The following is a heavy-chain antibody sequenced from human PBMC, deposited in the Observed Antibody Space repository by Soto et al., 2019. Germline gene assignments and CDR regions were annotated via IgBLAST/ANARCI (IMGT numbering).Heavy chain of an antibody. CDR3: AKDARYCSGGSCYPYYYMDV. CDR1: GFTFSSYG. CDR2: ISYDGSNK. Sequence: GGSLRLPCAASGFTFSSYGMHWVRQAPGKGLEWVAVISYDGSNKYYADSVKGRFTISRDNSKNTLYLQMNSLRAEDTAVYYCAKDARYCSGGSCYPYYYMDVWGKGTTVTVSS. D-gene: IGHD2-15*01. V-gene: IGHV3-30*18. J-gene: IGHJ6*03.